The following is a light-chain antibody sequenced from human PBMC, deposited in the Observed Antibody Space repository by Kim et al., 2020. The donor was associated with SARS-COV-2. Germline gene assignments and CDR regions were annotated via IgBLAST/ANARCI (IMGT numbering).Light chain of an antibody. CDR2: GRN. J-gene: IGLJ2*01. CDR3: NARDSSNNHV. CDR1: SLRNYY. V-gene: IGLV3-19*01. Sequence: SSELTQDPAVSVALGQTVRITCQGDSLRNYYPSWFQQKPRQAPILVISGRNNRPSGFPSRFVGSSSGNTAYLTSIGAQAEDEADYYCNARDSSNNHVFGGGTQLTVL.